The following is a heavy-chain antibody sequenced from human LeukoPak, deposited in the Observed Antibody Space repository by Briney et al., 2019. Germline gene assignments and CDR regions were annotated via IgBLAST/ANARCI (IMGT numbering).Heavy chain of an antibody. J-gene: IGHJ4*02. CDR3: AKEVVLSSRTSFDY. D-gene: IGHD2-2*01. CDR1: GYTFTGYY. V-gene: IGHV1-2*02. CDR2: INPNSGGT. Sequence: ASVKVSCKASGYTFTGYYMHWVRQAPGQGLEEMGWINPNSGGTNYAQKFQGRVTMTRGTSISTAYMELSRLRSDDMAVYYCAKEVVLSSRTSFDYWGQGTLVTASS.